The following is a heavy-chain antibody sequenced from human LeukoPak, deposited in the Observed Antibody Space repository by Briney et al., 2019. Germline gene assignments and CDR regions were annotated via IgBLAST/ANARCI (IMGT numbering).Heavy chain of an antibody. Sequence: VASVKVSCKASGYTFTGYYMHWVRQAPGQGLEWMGWINPNSGGTNYAQKFQGRVTMTRDTSISTAYMELSRLRSDDTAVYYCASNLGYCSSTSCYSDYYYMDVWGKGTTVTVSS. V-gene: IGHV1-2*02. D-gene: IGHD2-2*01. CDR1: GYTFTGYY. CDR3: ASNLGYCSSTSCYSDYYYMDV. J-gene: IGHJ6*03. CDR2: INPNSGGT.